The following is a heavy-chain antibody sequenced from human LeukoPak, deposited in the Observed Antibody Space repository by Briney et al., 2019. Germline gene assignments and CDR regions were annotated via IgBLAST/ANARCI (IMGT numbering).Heavy chain of an antibody. Sequence: GAPVKVSCKASGYTFTSYYMHWVRQAPGQGLEWMGIINPSGGSTSYAQKFQGRVTMTRDMSTSTVYMELSSLRSEDTAVYYCARDLMVDSSGSFFDYWGQGTLVTVSS. CDR2: INPSGGST. V-gene: IGHV1-46*01. CDR1: GYTFTSYY. CDR3: ARDLMVDSSGSFFDY. D-gene: IGHD3-22*01. J-gene: IGHJ4*02.